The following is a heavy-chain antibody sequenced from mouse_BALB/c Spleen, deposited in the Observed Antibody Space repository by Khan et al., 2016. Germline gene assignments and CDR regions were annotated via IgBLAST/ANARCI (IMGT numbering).Heavy chain of an antibody. V-gene: IGHV1-80*01. Sequence: QVRLQQSGAELVRPGSSVKISCEASGYAFSGYWMNWVKQRPGQGLEWIGQIYPGDGDTNYNGKFKGKATLTADKSSSTAYMQLSSLTSEDAAVYFCERGTPVASWGQGTLVTVSA. CDR3: ERGTPVAS. CDR1: GYAFSGYW. J-gene: IGHJ3*01. CDR2: IYPGDGDT. D-gene: IGHD2-14*01.